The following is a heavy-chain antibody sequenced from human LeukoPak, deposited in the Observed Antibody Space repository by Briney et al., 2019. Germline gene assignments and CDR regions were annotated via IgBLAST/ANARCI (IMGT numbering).Heavy chain of an antibody. D-gene: IGHD6-19*01. J-gene: IGHJ4*02. Sequence: GGSLRLSCAASGFTFSSYTMNWVRQAPGKWLEWISYISAGSSSIYYADSVKGRFTISRDNAKNSLYLQMNSLRAEDTAVYYCARDQSSGWSQTDYWGQGTLVTVSS. CDR2: ISAGSSSI. CDR3: ARDQSSGWSQTDY. V-gene: IGHV3-48*04. CDR1: GFTFSSYT.